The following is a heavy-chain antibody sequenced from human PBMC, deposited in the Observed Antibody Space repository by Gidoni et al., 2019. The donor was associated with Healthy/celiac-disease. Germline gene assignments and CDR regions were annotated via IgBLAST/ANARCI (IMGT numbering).Heavy chain of an antibody. Sequence: EVQLVPPVAAVTKPGESLQISCQGSGSSFTRYWIGWVRQMHGKGLEWMGIIYPGDSDTRYSPSVQGQVTIAADKSISTAYLQWSSLKDSDTAMYYCASSPRSGDRDAFDIWGQGTRVTVSA. CDR3: ASSPRSGDRDAFDI. J-gene: IGHJ3*02. V-gene: IGHV5-51*01. CDR1: GSSFTRYW. CDR2: IYPGDSDT.